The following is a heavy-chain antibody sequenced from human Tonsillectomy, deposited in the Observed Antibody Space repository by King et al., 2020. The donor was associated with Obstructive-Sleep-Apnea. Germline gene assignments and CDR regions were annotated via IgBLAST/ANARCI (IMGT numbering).Heavy chain of an antibody. CDR2: ISWHSVNI. D-gene: IGHD3-22*01. CDR1: GFTFDDYA. V-gene: IGHV3-9*01. CDR3: AKGLDSNPRETPVDY. Sequence: VQLVESGGGLVQPGRSLRLSCAASGFTFDDYAMHWVRQAPGKGLEWVSGISWHSVNIGFADSVKGRFTISRDNAKNSLYLQLNSLRAEDTALYYCAKGLDSNPRETPVDYWGQGALVTVSS. J-gene: IGHJ4*02.